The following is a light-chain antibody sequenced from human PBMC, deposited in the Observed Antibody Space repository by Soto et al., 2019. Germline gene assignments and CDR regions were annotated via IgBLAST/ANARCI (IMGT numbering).Light chain of an antibody. CDR3: GTWDSSLSAGFYV. Sequence: QSVLTQPPSVSAAPGQKVTISCSGSSSNIGNNYVSWYQQLPGTAPKLLIYDNNKRPSGIPDRFSGSKSGTSATLGITGLQTGDEADYFCGTWDSSLSAGFYVFVTGTKVTVL. CDR2: DNN. V-gene: IGLV1-51*01. J-gene: IGLJ1*01. CDR1: SSNIGNNY.